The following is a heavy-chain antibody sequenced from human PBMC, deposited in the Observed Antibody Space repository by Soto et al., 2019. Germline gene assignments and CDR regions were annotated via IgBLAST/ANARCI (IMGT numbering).Heavy chain of an antibody. CDR3: VIESHGDY. V-gene: IGHV3-74*01. J-gene: IGHJ4*02. Sequence: EVQLVESGGGLVQPGGSLRLSCAASGFTFNSYWMQWVRHAPGKGLEWVSRIDGDEDSTTNYADSVKGRFSISTDNVKNTFYLLMNSLRAEDTAVYYCVIESHGDYWGQGTLVTVSS. CDR2: IDGDEDSTT. CDR1: GFTFNSYW.